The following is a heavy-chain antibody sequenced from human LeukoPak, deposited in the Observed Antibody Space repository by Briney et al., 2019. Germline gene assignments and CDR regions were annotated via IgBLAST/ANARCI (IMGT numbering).Heavy chain of an antibody. Sequence: SETLSLTCTVSGGSISSYYWDWIRQPPGKGLEWIGYIYYDGSTNYNPSLKSRVTMSVDTSKNQFSLKLGSVTAADTAVYYCARASAYSLGSYYNPGFDYWGQGTLVTVSS. D-gene: IGHD3-10*01. CDR3: ARASAYSLGSYYNPGFDY. J-gene: IGHJ4*02. CDR1: GGSISSYY. CDR2: IYYDGST. V-gene: IGHV4-59*01.